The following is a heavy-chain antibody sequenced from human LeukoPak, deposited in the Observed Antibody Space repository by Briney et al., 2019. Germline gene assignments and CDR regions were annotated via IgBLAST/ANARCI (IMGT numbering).Heavy chain of an antibody. CDR1: GFTFSSYW. CDR3: AVGPATMGAFDI. V-gene: IGHV3-23*01. D-gene: IGHD5-12*01. Sequence: QPGGSLRLSCAASGFTFSSYWMSWVRQAPGRGLEWVSAISGSGGSTYYAGSVKGRFTISRDNSKNTLYLQMNSLRAEDTAVYYCAVGPATMGAFDIWGQGTMVTVSS. CDR2: ISGSGGST. J-gene: IGHJ3*02.